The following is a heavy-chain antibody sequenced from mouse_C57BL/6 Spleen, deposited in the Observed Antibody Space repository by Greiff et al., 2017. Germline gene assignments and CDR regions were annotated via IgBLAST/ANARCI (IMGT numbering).Heavy chain of an antibody. D-gene: IGHD2-1*01. V-gene: IGHV1-15*01. CDR3: TRPRIYYGKRGVFDY. J-gene: IGHJ2*01. CDR2: IDPETGGT. CDR1: GYTFTDYE. Sequence: QVQLQQSGAELVRPGASVTLSCKASGYTFTDYEMHWVKQTPVHGLEWIGAIDPETGGTAYNQKFKGKAILTADKSSSTAYMELRSLTSEDSAVYYCTRPRIYYGKRGVFDYWGQGTTLTVSS.